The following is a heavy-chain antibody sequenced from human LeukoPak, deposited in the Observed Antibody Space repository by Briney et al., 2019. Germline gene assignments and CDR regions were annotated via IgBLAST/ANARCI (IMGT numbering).Heavy chain of an antibody. CDR2: MNPNSGNT. J-gene: IGHJ4*02. Sequence: GASVKVSCTASGYTFTSYDINWVRQATGQGLEWRGWMNPNSGNTGYAQKFQGRVTMTRNTSISTAYMELSSLRSEDTAVYYCARGSYYGSGFLFDYWGQGTLVTVSS. CDR3: ARGSYYGSGFLFDY. D-gene: IGHD3-10*01. CDR1: GYTFTSYD. V-gene: IGHV1-8*01.